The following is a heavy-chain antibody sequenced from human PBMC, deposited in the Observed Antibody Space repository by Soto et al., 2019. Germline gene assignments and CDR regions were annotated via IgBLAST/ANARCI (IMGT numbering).Heavy chain of an antibody. Sequence: GASVKVSCKASGYTFTSYDINWVRQATGQGLEWMGWMNPNSGSTGYAQKFQGRVTMTRNTSISTAYMELSSLRSEDTAVYYCARGDGYYYGSGSYRVNWFDPWGQGTLVTVSS. CDR1: GYTFTSYD. D-gene: IGHD3-10*01. CDR3: ARGDGYYYGSGSYRVNWFDP. CDR2: MNPNSGST. V-gene: IGHV1-8*01. J-gene: IGHJ5*02.